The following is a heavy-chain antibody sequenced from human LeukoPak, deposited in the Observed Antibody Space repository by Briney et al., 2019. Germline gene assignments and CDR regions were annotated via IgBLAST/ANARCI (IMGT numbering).Heavy chain of an antibody. D-gene: IGHD3-10*01. J-gene: IGHJ4*02. CDR1: GFTFSSYG. CDR2: IWYDGSNK. Sequence: PGGSLRLSCAASGFTFSSYGMHWVRQAPGKGLEWVAVIWYDGSNKYYADSVKGRFTISRANSKNTLYLQMNSLRAEDTAAYYCARDQMVQGVIYYFDYWGQGTLVTVSS. V-gene: IGHV3-33*01. CDR3: ARDQMVQGVIYYFDY.